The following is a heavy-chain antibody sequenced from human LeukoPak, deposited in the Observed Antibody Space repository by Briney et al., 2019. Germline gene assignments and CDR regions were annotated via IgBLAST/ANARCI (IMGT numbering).Heavy chain of an antibody. Sequence: PSETLSLTCTVSGGSISRYYWSWIRQPAGKGLEWIGRIYTSGSTNYNPSLKSRVTMSVDTSKNQFSLKLSSVTAADTAVYYCARDLVGLEPGDGFDYWGQGTLVTVSS. D-gene: IGHD1-1*01. CDR2: IYTSGST. V-gene: IGHV4-4*07. CDR3: ARDLVGLEPGDGFDY. CDR1: GGSISRYY. J-gene: IGHJ4*02.